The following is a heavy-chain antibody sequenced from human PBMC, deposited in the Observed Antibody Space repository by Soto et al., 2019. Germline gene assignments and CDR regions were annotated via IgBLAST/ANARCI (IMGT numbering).Heavy chain of an antibody. CDR1: GFTFSSYA. CDR3: ARIASGYSDGYDTEATRIYFDY. Sequence: EVQLLESGGGLVQPGGSLRLSCAASGFTFSSYAMSWVRQAPGKGLEWVSAISGSGGSTYYADSVKGRFTISRDNSKNTLYLQMNSLRAEDTAVYYCARIASGYSDGYDTEATRIYFDYWGQGTLVTVSS. CDR2: ISGSGGST. J-gene: IGHJ4*02. D-gene: IGHD5-18*01. V-gene: IGHV3-23*01.